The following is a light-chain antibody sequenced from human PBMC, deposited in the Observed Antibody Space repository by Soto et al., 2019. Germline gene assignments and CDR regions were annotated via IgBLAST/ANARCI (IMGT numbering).Light chain of an antibody. V-gene: IGKV1-5*03. CDR2: KAS. J-gene: IGKJ1*01. Sequence: DIQMTQAPSTLSGSVGYRVTINCRASQTISSWLAWYQQKPGKAPKLLIYKASTLKSGVPSRFSGSGSGTEFTLTISSLQTDDFATYYCKHYNSYSEAFGKGTKVDIK. CDR3: KHYNSYSEA. CDR1: QTISSW.